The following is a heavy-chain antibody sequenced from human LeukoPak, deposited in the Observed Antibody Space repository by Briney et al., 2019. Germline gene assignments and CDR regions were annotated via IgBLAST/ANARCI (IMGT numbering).Heavy chain of an antibody. V-gene: IGHV3-53*01. CDR2: IYSGGST. CDR3: AREPAYSGYFDY. CDR1: GFTVSSNY. J-gene: IGHJ4*02. Sequence: QSGGSLRLSCAASGFTVSSNYMSWVRQAPGKGLEWVSVIYSGGSTYYADSVKGRFTISRDNSKNTLYLQMNSLRAEDTAVYYCAREPAYSGYFDYWGQGTLVTVSS. D-gene: IGHD5-12*01.